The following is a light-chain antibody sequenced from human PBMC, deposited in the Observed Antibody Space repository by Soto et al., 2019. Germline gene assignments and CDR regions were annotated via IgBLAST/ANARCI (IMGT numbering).Light chain of an antibody. V-gene: IGLV2-11*01. J-gene: IGLJ2*01. CDR3: CSYAGSYTFGV. CDR2: DVS. CDR1: RSDAGGYNS. Sequence: QSALTQPRSVSGSPGQSVTISCTGTRSDAGGYNSVSWYQHHPGKAPKLMIYDVSKRPSGVPDRFSGSKSGNTASLTISGLQAEDEADYYCCSYAGSYTFGVFGGGTKVTVL.